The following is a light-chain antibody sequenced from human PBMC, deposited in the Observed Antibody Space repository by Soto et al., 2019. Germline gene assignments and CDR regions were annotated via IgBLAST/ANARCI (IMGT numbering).Light chain of an antibody. CDR2: GAS. V-gene: IGKV3-20*01. CDR3: QQYGNSPIT. Sequence: EVVLTQSPATLSLSPGERATLSCRASQSVSSSYLAWYQQKPGQAPRLLIYGASSRATGIPDRFSGSGSGTEFTLTISRLEPEDFAVYYCQQYGNSPITFGQGTRLEIK. CDR1: QSVSSSY. J-gene: IGKJ5*01.